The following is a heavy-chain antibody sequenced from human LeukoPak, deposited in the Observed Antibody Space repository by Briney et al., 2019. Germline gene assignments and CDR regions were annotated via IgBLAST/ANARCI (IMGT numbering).Heavy chain of an antibody. D-gene: IGHD3-10*01. Sequence: GGSLRLSCAASGFTFSSYWMSWVRQAPGKGLEWVANIKQDGSEKYYVDSVKGRFTISRDNAKNSLYLQMNSLRAEDTAVYYCARVVWEWARRYHYGSGSYLTYYFDYWGQGTLVTVSS. V-gene: IGHV3-7*01. J-gene: IGHJ4*02. CDR3: ARVVWEWARRYHYGSGSYLTYYFDY. CDR1: GFTFSSYW. CDR2: IKQDGSEK.